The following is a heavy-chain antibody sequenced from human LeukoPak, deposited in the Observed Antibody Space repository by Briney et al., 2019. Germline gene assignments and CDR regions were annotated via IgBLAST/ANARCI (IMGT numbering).Heavy chain of an antibody. CDR1: GFTFGDYA. V-gene: IGHV3-49*04. CDR2: IRSKAYGGTT. D-gene: IGHD6-13*01. Sequence: GRSLRLSCTASGFTFGDYAMSWVRQAPGKGLEWVGFIRSKAYGGTTEYAASVKGRFTISSDDSKSIAYLQMNSLKTEDTAVYYCTAPGPGSSGYYYYGMDVWGKGTTVTVSS. J-gene: IGHJ6*04. CDR3: TAPGPGSSGYYYYGMDV.